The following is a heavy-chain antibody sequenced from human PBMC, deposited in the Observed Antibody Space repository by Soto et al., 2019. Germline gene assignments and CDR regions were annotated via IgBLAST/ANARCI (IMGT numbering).Heavy chain of an antibody. CDR1: GGSISRYY. D-gene: IGHD6-13*01. Sequence: PETLSVTYTVSGGSISRYYWSWIRQPPGKGLEWIGYIYYSGSTNYNPSLKSRVTISVDTSKNQFSLKLSSVTAADTAVYYCARDLCAASGGYYYVMDVRAQRTTV. CDR3: ARDLCAASGGYYYVMDV. V-gene: IGHV4-59*01. CDR2: IYYSGST. J-gene: IGHJ6*01.